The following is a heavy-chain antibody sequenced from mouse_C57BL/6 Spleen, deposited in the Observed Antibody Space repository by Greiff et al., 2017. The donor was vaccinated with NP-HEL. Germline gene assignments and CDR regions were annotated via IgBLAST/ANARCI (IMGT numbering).Heavy chain of an antibody. V-gene: IGHV1-80*01. CDR1: GYAFSSYW. Sequence: VQLQQSGAELVKPGASVKISCKASGYAFSSYWMNWVKQRPGKGLEWIGQIYPGDGDTNYNGKFKGKATLTADKSSSTAYMQLSSLTSEDSAVYFCARSAVTGTYFDYWGQGTTLTVSS. CDR2: IYPGDGDT. CDR3: ARSAVTGTYFDY. D-gene: IGHD4-1*01. J-gene: IGHJ2*01.